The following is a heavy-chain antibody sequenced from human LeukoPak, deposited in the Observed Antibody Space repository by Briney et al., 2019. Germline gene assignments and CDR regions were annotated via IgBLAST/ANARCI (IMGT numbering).Heavy chain of an antibody. J-gene: IGHJ4*02. CDR3: ARSSFCSGGTCYSSLDY. CDR1: GYAYTSHG. V-gene: IGHV1-18*01. D-gene: IGHD2-15*01. CDR2: ISTYNANT. Sequence: ASVKVSCKASGYAYTSHGISWVRQAPGQGLEWMGWISTYNANTNYAQKLQGRVTMTTDTSTSTAYMELRSLSSDDTAIYYCARSSFCSGGTCYSSLDYWGQGTLVTVSS.